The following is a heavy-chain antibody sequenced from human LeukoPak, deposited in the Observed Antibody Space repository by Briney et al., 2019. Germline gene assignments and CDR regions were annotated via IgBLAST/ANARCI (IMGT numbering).Heavy chain of an antibody. J-gene: IGHJ4*02. CDR3: AREDGQGMDY. CDR1: GFTFSSYA. V-gene: IGHV3-30-3*01. Sequence: PGRSLRLSCAASGFTFSSYAMHWVRQAPGKGLEWVAVISYDGSNKYYADSVKGRFTISRDNSKNTLYLQMNSLRAEDTAVYYCAREDGQGMDYWGQGTLVTVSS. D-gene: IGHD2-8*01. CDR2: ISYDGSNK.